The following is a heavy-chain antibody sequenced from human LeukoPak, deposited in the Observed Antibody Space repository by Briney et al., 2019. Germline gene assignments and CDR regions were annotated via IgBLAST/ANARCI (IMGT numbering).Heavy chain of an antibody. CDR1: GFTFSGYA. Sequence: GGSLRLSCAASGFTFSGYAMHWVRQAPGKGLEYVSGISKNGGNTYHSNSVMGRFTISRDNSKNTLYLQMGSLRAEDTAVYYCARGPSGYHNTGGQGTLVTVSS. CDR2: ISKNGGNT. V-gene: IGHV3-64*01. J-gene: IGHJ4*02. D-gene: IGHD5-12*01. CDR3: ARGPSGYHNT.